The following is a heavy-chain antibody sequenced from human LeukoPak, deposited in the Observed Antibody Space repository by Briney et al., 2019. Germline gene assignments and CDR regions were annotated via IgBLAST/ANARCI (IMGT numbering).Heavy chain of an antibody. V-gene: IGHV3-48*03. Sequence: GGSLRLSCAASGFTFSSYEMNWVRQAPGEGLEWVSYISSSGSTIYYADSVKGRFTISRDNSKNTLYLQMNSLRAEDTAVYYCAKDLGMHLPYFDIWGQGTMVTVSS. CDR2: ISSSGSTI. D-gene: IGHD2-8*01. CDR1: GFTFSSYE. J-gene: IGHJ3*02. CDR3: AKDLGMHLPYFDI.